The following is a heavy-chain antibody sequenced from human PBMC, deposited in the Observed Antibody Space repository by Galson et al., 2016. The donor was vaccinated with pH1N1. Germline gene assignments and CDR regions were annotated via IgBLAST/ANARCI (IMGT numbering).Heavy chain of an antibody. CDR1: GFSLRTSGMC. J-gene: IGHJ4*02. D-gene: IGHD4-17*01. Sequence: PALVKPTQTLTLTCTFSGFSLRTSGMCVSWIRQPPGKALEWLALIDWDDDKYYSTSLKTRLTISKDTSKNQVVLTMTNMDPVDTATYYCARLDYGDYSGYFEYWGQGTLVTVPS. CDR3: ARLDYGDYSGYFEY. V-gene: IGHV2-70*01. CDR2: IDWDDDK.